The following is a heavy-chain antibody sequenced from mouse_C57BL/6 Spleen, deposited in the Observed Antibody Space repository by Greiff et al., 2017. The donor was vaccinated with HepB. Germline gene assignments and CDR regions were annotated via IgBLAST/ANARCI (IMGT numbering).Heavy chain of an antibody. CDR3: ARGSKCFDY. CDR1: GYTFTSYD. J-gene: IGHJ2*01. CDR2: IYPRDGST. V-gene: IGHV1-85*01. D-gene: IGHD1-1*01. Sequence: VKLMESGPELVKPGASVKLSCKASGYTFTSYDINWVKQRPGQGLEWIGWIYPRDGSTKYNEKFKGKATLTVDTSTSTAYMELQGLTSEDSAVYFCARGSKCFDYWGQGTTLTVSS.